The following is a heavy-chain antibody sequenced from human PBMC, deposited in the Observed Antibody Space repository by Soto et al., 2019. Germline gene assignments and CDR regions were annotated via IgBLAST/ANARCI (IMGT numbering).Heavy chain of an antibody. CDR1: GFTLSSYW. CDR3: ARDPERGSIRVT. D-gene: IGHD2-21*01. CDR2: INSDGSST. Sequence: PGGSLRLSCEASGFTLSSYWMHWVRQAPGKGLVWVSRINSDGSSTRYADSVRGRFTTSRDNAKNTLYLQMNSLRAEDTAVYYCARDPERGSIRVTWGLGTLVTLSS. V-gene: IGHV3-74*01. J-gene: IGHJ5*02.